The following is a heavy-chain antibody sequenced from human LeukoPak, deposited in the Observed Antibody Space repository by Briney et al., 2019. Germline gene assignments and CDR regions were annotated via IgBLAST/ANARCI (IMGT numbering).Heavy chain of an antibody. V-gene: IGHV1-69*05. CDR3: ARGRLLSRFFVGNYFDY. Sequence: WASVKVSCKASGGTFSSYAISWVRQAPGQGLEWMGGIIPIFGTANYAQKFQGRVTITTDESTSTAYMELSSLRSEDTAVYYCARGRLLSRFFVGNYFDYWGQGTLVTVSS. J-gene: IGHJ4*02. CDR1: GGTFSSYA. D-gene: IGHD3-10*01. CDR2: IIPIFGTA.